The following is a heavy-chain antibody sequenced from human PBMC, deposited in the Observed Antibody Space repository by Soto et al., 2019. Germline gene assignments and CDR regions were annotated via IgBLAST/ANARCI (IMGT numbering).Heavy chain of an antibody. J-gene: IGHJ4*02. CDR3: AKDGAGPTTYCGGDCYYFDY. CDR2: ISWNSGSI. D-gene: IGHD2-21*01. Sequence: GGSLRLSCAASGFTFDDYAMHWVRQAPGKGLEWVSGISWNSGSIGYADSVKGRFTISRDNAKNSLYLQMNSLRAEDTALYYCAKDGAGPTTYCGGDCYYFDYWGQGTLVTVSS. CDR1: GFTFDDYA. V-gene: IGHV3-9*01.